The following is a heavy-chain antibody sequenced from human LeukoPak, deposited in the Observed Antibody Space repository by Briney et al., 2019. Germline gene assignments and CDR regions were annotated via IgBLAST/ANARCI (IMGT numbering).Heavy chain of an antibody. V-gene: IGHV3-74*01. Sequence: PGGSLRLSCAASGFTFSSYWMHWVRQAPGKGLVWVSRVNRDGSSTNYADSVKGRVTISRDNSKNTVYLQMNSLRAEDTAVYYCARVDCSSTSCYIWCDPWGQGNLVTVSS. J-gene: IGHJ5*02. CDR3: ARVDCSSTSCYIWCDP. CDR1: GFTFSSYW. D-gene: IGHD2-2*02. CDR2: VNRDGSST.